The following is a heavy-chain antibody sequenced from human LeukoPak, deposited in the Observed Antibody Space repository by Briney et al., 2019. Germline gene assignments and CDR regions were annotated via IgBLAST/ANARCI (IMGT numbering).Heavy chain of an antibody. CDR3: ARDDYSNYGYYYYYYMDV. J-gene: IGHJ6*03. CDR2: IKQDGSEK. D-gene: IGHD4-11*01. Sequence: GGSLRLSCAASGFTFSSYWMSWVRQAPGKGLEWVANIKQDGSEKYYVDSVKGRFTISRDNAKNSLYLQMNSLRADDTAVYYCARDDYSNYGYYYYYYMDVWGKGTTVTVSS. CDR1: GFTFSSYW. V-gene: IGHV3-7*01.